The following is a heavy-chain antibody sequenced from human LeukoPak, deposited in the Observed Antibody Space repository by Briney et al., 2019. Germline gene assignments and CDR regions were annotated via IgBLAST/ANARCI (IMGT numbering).Heavy chain of an antibody. CDR2: IYYSGST. V-gene: IGHV4-59*01. J-gene: IGHJ4*02. Sequence: SETLSLTCAVYGGSSSGYYWGWIRQPPGKGLEWIGYIYYSGSTNYNPSLKSRVTISVDTSKTQLSLKLSSVTAADTAVYYCARGGGYFNYWGQGTLVTVSS. CDR3: ARGGGYFNY. CDR1: GGSSSGYY. D-gene: IGHD3-16*01.